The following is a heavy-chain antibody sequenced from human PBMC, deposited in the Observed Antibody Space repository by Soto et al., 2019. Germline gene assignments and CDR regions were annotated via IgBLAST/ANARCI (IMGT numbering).Heavy chain of an antibody. J-gene: IGHJ4*02. V-gene: IGHV1-69*12. Sequence: QVQLVQSGAEVKKPGSSVKVSCKASGGTFNSYAISWVRQAPGQGLEWMGGIIPIFGTADYAQKFQGRVTITAVEXTXXASRELISLRSEDTAVYYCARHYDSGGYYYRGLDYWGQGTLVTVSS. CDR1: GGTFNSYA. D-gene: IGHD3-22*01. CDR2: IIPIFGTA. CDR3: ARHYDSGGYYYRGLDY.